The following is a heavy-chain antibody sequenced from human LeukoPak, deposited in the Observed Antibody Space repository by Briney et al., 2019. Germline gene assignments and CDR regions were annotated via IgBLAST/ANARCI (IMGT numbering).Heavy chain of an antibody. Sequence: GGSLRLSCRGSGFTSSSYAMNWVRQAPGKGLEWVSYISSSSTVYYVDSVKGRFTISRDNAKNSLYLQMNSLRTEDTAVYYCARALDIWGQGTMVTVSS. CDR1: GFTSSSYA. J-gene: IGHJ3*02. V-gene: IGHV3-48*01. CDR3: ARALDI. CDR2: ISSSSTV.